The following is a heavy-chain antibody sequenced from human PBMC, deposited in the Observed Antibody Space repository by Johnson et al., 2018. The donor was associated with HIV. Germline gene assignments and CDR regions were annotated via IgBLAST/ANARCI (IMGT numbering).Heavy chain of an antibody. CDR2: IKTDGSST. Sequence: VQLVESGGGLVQPGGSLRLSCAVSGFSFSNYWMEWVRQAPGKGLVWVSRIKTDGSSTSYADSVKGRFTISRDNAKNTLYLEMKSLRVDDTAVYYCARDRPYYYGSGDAFDIWGQGTMVTVSS. J-gene: IGHJ3*02. CDR1: GFSFSNYW. V-gene: IGHV3-74*01. CDR3: ARDRPYYYGSGDAFDI. D-gene: IGHD3-10*01.